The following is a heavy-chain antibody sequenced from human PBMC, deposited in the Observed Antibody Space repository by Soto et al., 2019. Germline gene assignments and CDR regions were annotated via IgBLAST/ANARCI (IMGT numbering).Heavy chain of an antibody. J-gene: IGHJ5*02. CDR3: ARDPDSSGWYNWFDP. D-gene: IGHD6-19*01. Sequence: EVQLVESGGGLVQPGGSLRLSCAASGFTFSSYSMNWVRQAPGKGLEWVSYISSSSSTIYYADSVKGRFTISRDNAENSLYLQMNSLRAEDTAVYYCARDPDSSGWYNWFDPWGQGTLVTVSS. V-gene: IGHV3-48*01. CDR1: GFTFSSYS. CDR2: ISSSSSTI.